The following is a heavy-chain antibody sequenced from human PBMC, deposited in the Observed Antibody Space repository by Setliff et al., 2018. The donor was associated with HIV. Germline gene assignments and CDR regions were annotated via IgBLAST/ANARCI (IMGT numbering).Heavy chain of an antibody. V-gene: IGHV1-3*03. D-gene: IGHD6-13*01. Sequence: ASVKVSCKASGYTFTTHAMHWVRQAPGQRLEWMGWINAGNGNTKYSQEFQGRVTITKDTSASTAYMELSGLRSEDMAVYYCAREGAAAGLDLDYWGQGTLVTVSS. CDR1: GYTFTTHA. CDR2: INAGNGNT. CDR3: AREGAAAGLDLDY. J-gene: IGHJ4*02.